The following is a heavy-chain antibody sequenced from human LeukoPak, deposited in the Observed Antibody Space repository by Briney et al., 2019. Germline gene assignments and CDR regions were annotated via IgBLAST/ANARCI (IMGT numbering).Heavy chain of an antibody. D-gene: IGHD2-2*01. CDR3: AREGIPEVPKGNY. V-gene: IGHV3-30-3*01. J-gene: IGHJ4*02. Sequence: GGSLRLSCAASGFTFSSYAMHWVRQAPGKGLEWVAVISYDGSNKYYADSVKGRFTVSRDNSKNTVYLQMNSLRAEDTAVYYCAREGIPEVPKGNYWVQGTLVTVSS. CDR1: GFTFSSYA. CDR2: ISYDGSNK.